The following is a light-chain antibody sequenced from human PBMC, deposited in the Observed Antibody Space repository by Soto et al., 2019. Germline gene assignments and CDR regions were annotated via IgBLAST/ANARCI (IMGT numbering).Light chain of an antibody. Sequence: QAVVTQPPSASGTPGQRVTISCSGSSSNIGSNYVFWYQHLPGTAPKLLIYRNNQRPSGVPDRFSVSKSGTSASLAISGLRSEDETDYYCAAWDDSLSGVVFGGGTKLTVL. V-gene: IGLV1-47*01. CDR1: SSNIGSNY. CDR3: AAWDDSLSGVV. CDR2: RNN. J-gene: IGLJ2*01.